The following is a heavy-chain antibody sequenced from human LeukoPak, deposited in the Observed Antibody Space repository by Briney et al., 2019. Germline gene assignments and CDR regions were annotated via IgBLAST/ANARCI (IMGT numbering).Heavy chain of an antibody. Sequence: PSETLSLTCTVSGGSISSSSYYWGWIRQPPGKGLERIGSIYYSGSTYYNPSLKSRVTISVDTSKNQFSLKLSSVTAADTAVYYCARASYCSSTSCSENNWFDPWGQGTLVTVSS. V-gene: IGHV4-39*07. CDR3: ARASYCSSTSCSENNWFDP. CDR1: GGSISSSSYY. CDR2: IYYSGST. J-gene: IGHJ5*02. D-gene: IGHD2-2*01.